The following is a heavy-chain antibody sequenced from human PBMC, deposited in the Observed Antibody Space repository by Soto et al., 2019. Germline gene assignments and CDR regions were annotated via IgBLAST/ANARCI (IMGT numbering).Heavy chain of an antibody. Sequence: QVLLVESGGGVVQTERSLRLSCAASGFTFSSYVMHWVRQAPGKGLEWVAVISYDGSNKYYADSVKGRFTIARDNSKNTLFLHMSSLRAEDTAVYYCVKYGSSGWPYYYVLDVWGHGTSVTVSS. CDR1: GFTFSSYV. CDR2: ISYDGSNK. D-gene: IGHD6-19*01. J-gene: IGHJ6*02. V-gene: IGHV3-30*18. CDR3: VKYGSSGWPYYYVLDV.